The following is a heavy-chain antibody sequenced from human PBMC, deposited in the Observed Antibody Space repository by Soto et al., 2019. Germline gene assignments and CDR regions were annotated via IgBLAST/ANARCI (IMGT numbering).Heavy chain of an antibody. Sequence: SLTCAVYGGSFSGYYWSWIRQPPGKGLEWIGEINHSGSTNYNPSLKSRVTISVDTSKNQFSLKLSSVTAADTAVYYCATTVTTFWFDPWGQGTLVTVSS. CDR2: INHSGST. J-gene: IGHJ5*02. CDR1: GGSFSGYY. D-gene: IGHD4-4*01. V-gene: IGHV4-34*01. CDR3: ATTVTTFWFDP.